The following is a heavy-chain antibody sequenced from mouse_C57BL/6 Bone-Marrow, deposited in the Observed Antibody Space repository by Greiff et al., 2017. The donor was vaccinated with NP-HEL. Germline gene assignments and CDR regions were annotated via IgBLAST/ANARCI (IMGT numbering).Heavy chain of an antibody. CDR2: IYPRSGNT. CDR1: GYTFTSYG. V-gene: IGHV1-81*01. D-gene: IGHD2-2*01. CDR3: ARSRGYVPIAY. J-gene: IGHJ3*01. Sequence: VQLQESGAELARPGASVKLSCKASGYTFTSYGISWVKQRTGQGLEWIGEIYPRSGNTYYNEKFKGKATLTADKSSSTAYMELRSLTSEDSAVYFCARSRGYVPIAYWGQGTLVTVSA.